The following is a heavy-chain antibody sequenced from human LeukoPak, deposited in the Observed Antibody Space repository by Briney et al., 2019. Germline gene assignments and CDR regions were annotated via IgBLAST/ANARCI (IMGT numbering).Heavy chain of an antibody. J-gene: IGHJ4*02. Sequence: PGGSLRLSCAASGFTFSSYAMHWVRQAPGKGLEWVAVISYDGSNKYYADSVKGRFTISRDNSKNTLYLQMNSLRAEDTAVYYCTRVPYDILTGYLDYWGQGTLVTVSS. CDR2: ISYDGSNK. V-gene: IGHV3-30-3*01. CDR1: GFTFSSYA. D-gene: IGHD3-9*01. CDR3: TRVPYDILTGYLDY.